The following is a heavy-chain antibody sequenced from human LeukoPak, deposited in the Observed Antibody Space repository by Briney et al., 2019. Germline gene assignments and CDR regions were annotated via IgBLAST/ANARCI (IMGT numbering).Heavy chain of an antibody. CDR3: ARGGDQTGYFDY. V-gene: IGHV4-4*07. CDR2: IYTSGST. D-gene: IGHD7-27*01. CDR1: GGSISSYY. Sequence: SETLFLTCTVSGGSISSYYWSWIRQPAGKGLEWIGRIYTSGSTNYNPSLKSRVTMSVDTSKNQFSLKLSSVTAADTAVYYCARGGDQTGYFDYWGQGTLVTVSS. J-gene: IGHJ4*02.